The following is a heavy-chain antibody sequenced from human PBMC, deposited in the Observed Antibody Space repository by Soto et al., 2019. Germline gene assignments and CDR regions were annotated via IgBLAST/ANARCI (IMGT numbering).Heavy chain of an antibody. CDR1: GFTFSSYA. J-gene: IGHJ6*03. V-gene: IGHV3-23*01. Sequence: VQLLESGGGLVQPGGSLRLSCAASGFTFSSYAMSWVRQAPGKGLEWVSAISGSGGSTYYADSVKGRFTISRDNSKNTLYLQMNSLRAEDTAVYYCAKAGGPGRKGPAYYYYYYMDVWGKGTTVTVSS. CDR3: AKAGGPGRKGPAYYYYYYMDV. CDR2: ISGSGGST.